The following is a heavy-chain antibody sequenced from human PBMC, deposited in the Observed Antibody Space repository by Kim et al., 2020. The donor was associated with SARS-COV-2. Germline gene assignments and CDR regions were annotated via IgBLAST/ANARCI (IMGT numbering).Heavy chain of an antibody. CDR2: IYPGDSDT. J-gene: IGHJ6*02. Sequence: GESLKISCQGSGYNFRDFWIVWVRQMPGKGLEVMGIIYPGDSDTRYTPSFRGQVTISADTSITTAYLHWSSLKASDSATYYCTRLSWGAGMIFRKEHREGRQGFDVWGQGTTVTVSS. V-gene: IGHV5-51*01. D-gene: IGHD1-26*01. CDR3: TRLSWGAGMIFRKEHREGRQGFDV. CDR1: GYNFRDFW.